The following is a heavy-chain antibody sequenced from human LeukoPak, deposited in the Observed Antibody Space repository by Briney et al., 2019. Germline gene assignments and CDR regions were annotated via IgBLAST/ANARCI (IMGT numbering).Heavy chain of an antibody. CDR3: ARLLWFGDYDFDY. D-gene: IGHD3-10*01. J-gene: IGHJ4*02. CDR1: GFTFSSYG. V-gene: IGHV3-30*03. CDR2: ISYDGSNK. Sequence: PGGSLRLSCAASGFTFSSYGMHWVRQAPGKGLEWVAVISYDGSNKYYADSVKGRFTISRDNSKNTLYLQMNSLRAEDTAVYYCARLLWFGDYDFDYWGQGTLVTVSS.